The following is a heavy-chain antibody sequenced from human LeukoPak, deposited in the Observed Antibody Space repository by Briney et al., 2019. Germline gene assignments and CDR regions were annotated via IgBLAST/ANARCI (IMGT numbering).Heavy chain of an antibody. CDR1: GFTFSSYA. Sequence: PGGSLRLSCAASGFTFSSYAMYWVRQAPGKGLEYVSVISTDGSRIYYADSVKGRFTISRDNSKNTLYLQMGSLRAEDMAVYYCTRGLAISTSGWYDTFDYWGQGALVTVSS. CDR2: ISTDGSRI. CDR3: TRGLAISTSGWYDTFDY. V-gene: IGHV3-64*02. J-gene: IGHJ4*02. D-gene: IGHD6-19*01.